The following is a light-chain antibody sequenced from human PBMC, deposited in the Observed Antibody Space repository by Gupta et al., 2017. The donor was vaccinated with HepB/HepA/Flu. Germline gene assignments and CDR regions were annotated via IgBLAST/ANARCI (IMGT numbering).Light chain of an antibody. J-gene: IGLJ3*02. CDR1: SSDIGGYNL. V-gene: IGLV2-23*02. CDR3: CSYAGSSTVV. CDR2: GVN. Sequence: QSALTQAASMSGSPGPSITISCTGSSSDIGGYNLVSCYQQHPGKAPQVIIFGVNKRPSGVSDRFAGSRSGNTASLTILGLQAEDEADYYCCSYAGSSTVVFGGGTKLTVL.